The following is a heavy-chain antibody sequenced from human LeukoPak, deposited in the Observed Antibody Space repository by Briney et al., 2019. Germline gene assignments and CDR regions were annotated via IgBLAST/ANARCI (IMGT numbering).Heavy chain of an antibody. V-gene: IGHV3-23*01. D-gene: IGHD3-22*01. CDR2: ISGSGGST. Sequence: GGSLRLSCAASGFTFSNYDMSWVRQAPGKGLEWVSGISGSGGSTHYADSVKGRFTISRDNSKNTLYLQMNSLRADDTAVYYCAKDLRGYYDSSGYGNDAFDIWGQGTMVTVSS. CDR1: GFTFSNYD. CDR3: AKDLRGYYDSSGYGNDAFDI. J-gene: IGHJ3*02.